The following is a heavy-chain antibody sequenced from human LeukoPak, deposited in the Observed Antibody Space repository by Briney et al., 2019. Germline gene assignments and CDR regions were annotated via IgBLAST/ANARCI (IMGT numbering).Heavy chain of an antibody. V-gene: IGHV3-23*01. CDR1: GFTFANYA. Sequence: GGSLRLSCEASGFTFANYAMAWVRQAPGKGLEWVSAIGGTGSNTFYADSVRGRFAISRDNSKNTLYLQMNSLRAEDTAVYYCAKEPDSHCSSVSCFMNYWGQGTLVTVSS. CDR3: AKEPDSHCSSVSCFMNY. J-gene: IGHJ4*02. CDR2: IGGTGSNT. D-gene: IGHD2-2*01.